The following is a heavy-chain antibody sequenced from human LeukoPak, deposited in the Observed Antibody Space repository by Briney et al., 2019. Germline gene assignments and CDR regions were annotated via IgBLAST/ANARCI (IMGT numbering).Heavy chain of an antibody. CDR1: GFSFSSYG. D-gene: IGHD3-22*01. CDR3: TKGQSGGGYYSPFDS. J-gene: IGHJ4*02. CDR2: ISTDGGTT. V-gene: IGHV3-23*01. Sequence: GGSLRLSCAASGFSFSSYGMSWVRQAPGKGLEWVSIISTDGGTTHYAEDVKGRFTISRDNPKNTLHLQMNSLRVEDTAVYFCTKGQSGGGYYSPFDSWGQGSLVTVSS.